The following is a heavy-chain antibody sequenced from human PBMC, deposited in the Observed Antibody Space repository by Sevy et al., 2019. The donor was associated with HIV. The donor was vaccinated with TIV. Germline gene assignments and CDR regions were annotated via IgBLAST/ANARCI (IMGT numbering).Heavy chain of an antibody. Sequence: SESLSLTCSVSGDSLSSADFYWSWVRQPPGKGLEWIGYFFYSDNFYYNPSLKSRLTISVDTSKNQFSLKLTSVTAADSAVYYSARSQNVDSAPFDYWGQGTPVSVSS. CDR2: FFYSDNF. J-gene: IGHJ4*02. V-gene: IGHV4-30-4*01. D-gene: IGHD5-18*01. CDR1: GDSLSSADFY. CDR3: ARSQNVDSAPFDY.